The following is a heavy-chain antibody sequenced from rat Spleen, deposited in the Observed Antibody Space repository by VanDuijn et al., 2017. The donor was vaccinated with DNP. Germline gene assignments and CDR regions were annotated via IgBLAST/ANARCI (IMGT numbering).Heavy chain of an antibody. CDR1: GFSLTSQN. J-gene: IGHJ2*01. V-gene: IGHV2-32*01. CDR2: MWSAGDT. Sequence: QVQLKESGPGLVQPSQTLSLTCTVAGFSLTSQNVHWVRQPPGKGLEWMGVMWSAGDTSYNSPLKSRLTITRDTSKSQVFLKMNSLQSEDTATYYCVRDPYNAGFDYWGQGVMVTVSS. D-gene: IGHD4-3*01. CDR3: VRDPYNAGFDY.